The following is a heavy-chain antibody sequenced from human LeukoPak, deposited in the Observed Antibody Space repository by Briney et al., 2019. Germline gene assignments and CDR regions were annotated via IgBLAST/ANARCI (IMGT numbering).Heavy chain of an antibody. CDR1: GYTFTGYY. CDR3: ARANDKDPFGVVIIRWFDP. CDR2: INPNSGGT. J-gene: IGHJ5*02. Sequence: ASVKVSRKASGYTFTGYYMHWVRQAPGQGLEWMVWINPNSGGTNYAQKFQGRVTMTRDTSISTAYMELSRLRSDDTAVYYCARANDKDPFGVVIIRWFDPWGQGTLVTVSS. V-gene: IGHV1-2*02. D-gene: IGHD3-3*01.